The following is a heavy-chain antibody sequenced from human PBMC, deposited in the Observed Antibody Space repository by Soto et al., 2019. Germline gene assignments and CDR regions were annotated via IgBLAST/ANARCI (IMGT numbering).Heavy chain of an antibody. Sequence: GGSLRLSCAASGFTFSSYSMNWVRQAPGKGLEWVSSISSSSSYIYYADSVKGRFTISRDNAKNSLYLQMNSLRAEDTAVYYCARVRQEELLLYYFDYWGQGTLVTSPQ. CDR1: GFTFSSYS. V-gene: IGHV3-21*01. CDR3: ARVRQEELLLYYFDY. CDR2: ISSSSSYI. D-gene: IGHD1-7*01. J-gene: IGHJ4*02.